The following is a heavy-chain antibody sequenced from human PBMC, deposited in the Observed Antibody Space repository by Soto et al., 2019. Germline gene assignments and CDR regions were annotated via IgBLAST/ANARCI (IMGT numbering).Heavy chain of an antibody. CDR1: GYTFTIYD. Sequence: ASVKVSCKASGYTFTIYDINWVRQATGQGLEWMGWMNPNTGNTGYAQKFQGRVTMTRDTSISTAYMELSSLTSEGTAMYFCARGYDYYYGIDVWGRGTTVTVSS. CDR2: MNPNTGNT. V-gene: IGHV1-8*01. J-gene: IGHJ6*02. CDR3: ARGYDYYYGIDV.